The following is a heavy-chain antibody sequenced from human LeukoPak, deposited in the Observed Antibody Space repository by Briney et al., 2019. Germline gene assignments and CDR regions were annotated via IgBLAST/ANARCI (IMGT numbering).Heavy chain of an antibody. D-gene: IGHD6-19*01. CDR1: GFTFSSYS. CDR3: ARGISSSGWLVDH. J-gene: IGHJ4*02. V-gene: IGHV3-21*01. CDR2: ISTRSTYI. Sequence: TGRSLRLSCAASGFTFSSYSMNWVRQAPGKGLGWVSSISTRSTYIYYADSVKGRFTISRDNAKNSLYLQMNTLRAEDTAVYYCARGISSSGWLVDHWGQGTLVTVSS.